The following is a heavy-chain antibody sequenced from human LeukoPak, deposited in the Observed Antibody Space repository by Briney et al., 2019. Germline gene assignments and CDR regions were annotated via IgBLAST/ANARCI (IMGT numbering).Heavy chain of an antibody. V-gene: IGHV4-59*08. Sequence: SETLSLTCAVSGGSISSYYWSWIRQPPGKGLEWIGYIYYSGSTNYNPSLKSRVTISVDTSKNQFSLKLSSVTAADTAVYYCARYSSGWPYWFDPWGQGTLVTVSS. D-gene: IGHD6-19*01. CDR2: IYYSGST. J-gene: IGHJ5*02. CDR3: ARYSSGWPYWFDP. CDR1: GGSISSYY.